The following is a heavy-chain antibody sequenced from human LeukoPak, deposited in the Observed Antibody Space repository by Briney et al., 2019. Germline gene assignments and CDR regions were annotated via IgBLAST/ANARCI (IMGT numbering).Heavy chain of an antibody. J-gene: IGHJ4*02. V-gene: IGHV4-39*07. CDR2: IYYSGST. Sequence: PSETLSLTCTVSGGSISSSSYYWGWIRQPPGKGLEWIGSIYYSGSTYYNPPLKSRVTISVDTSKNQFSLKLSSVTAADTAVYYCARGPQIQLWLSVVDYWGQGTLVTVSS. CDR3: ARGPQIQLWLSVVDY. CDR1: GGSISSSSYY. D-gene: IGHD5-18*01.